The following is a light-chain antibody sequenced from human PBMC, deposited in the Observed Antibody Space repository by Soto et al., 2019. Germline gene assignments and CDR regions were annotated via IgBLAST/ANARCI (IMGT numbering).Light chain of an antibody. CDR1: QSVSSN. CDR3: QHSGDFRWT. Sequence: EIVLTQSPATLSVSPGERATLSCRASQSVSSNLAWYQQKPGQAPRRLIYGASSRATGIPDRFSGRGFGTGFTLTISRLEPEDFAVYYCQHSGDFRWTFGQGTKVDIK. V-gene: IGKV3-20*01. CDR2: GAS. J-gene: IGKJ1*01.